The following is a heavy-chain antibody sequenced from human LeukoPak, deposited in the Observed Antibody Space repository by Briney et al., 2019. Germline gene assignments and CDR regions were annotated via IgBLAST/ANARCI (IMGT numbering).Heavy chain of an antibody. V-gene: IGHV3-23*01. CDR1: GFTFSTYA. D-gene: IGHD3-10*01. CDR3: ANLGRGFGDPDPGYYYYGMDV. J-gene: IGHJ6*02. Sequence: GGSLRLSCAASGFTFSTYAMSWVRQAPGKGLEWVSTISGSGANTYYADSVRGRFTISRDNSKNTLYLHMNSLRAEDTAVYYSANLGRGFGDPDPGYYYYGMDVWGQGTTVTVSS. CDR2: ISGSGANT.